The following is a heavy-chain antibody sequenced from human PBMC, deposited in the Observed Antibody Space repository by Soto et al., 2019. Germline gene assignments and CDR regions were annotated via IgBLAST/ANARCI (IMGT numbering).Heavy chain of an antibody. J-gene: IGHJ3*02. CDR3: ARGRGGYKIWSGDNDALDI. V-gene: IGHV1-2*04. Sequence: ASVKISCKASGYTFTGYYMHWVRQAPGQGLEWMGWINPNSGGTNYAQKFQGWVTMTRDTSISTAYMELSRLRSDDTAVYYCARGRGGYKIWSGDNDALDIWVQGTMVTVSS. CDR2: INPNSGGT. CDR1: GYTFTGYY. D-gene: IGHD3-10*01.